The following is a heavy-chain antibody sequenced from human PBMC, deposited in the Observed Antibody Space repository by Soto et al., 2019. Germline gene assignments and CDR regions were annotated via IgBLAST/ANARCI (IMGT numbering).Heavy chain of an antibody. J-gene: IGHJ6*02. CDR1: GFTFGDYW. Sequence: EVQLVESGGGLVQPGGSLRLSCGVSGFTFGDYWMTWVRQAPGKGLEWVANMNQDGNERFYVDSVKGRFTISRDNAKNSLYLQMNSLRAADTAVYYCASLRISYAVDVWGQGTTVTVSS. CDR3: ASLRISYAVDV. V-gene: IGHV3-7*05. D-gene: IGHD3-10*01. CDR2: MNQDGNER.